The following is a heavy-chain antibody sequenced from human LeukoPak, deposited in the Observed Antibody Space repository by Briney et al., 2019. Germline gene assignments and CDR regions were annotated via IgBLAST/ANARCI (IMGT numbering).Heavy chain of an antibody. CDR3: ARIAVAGTFLDY. CDR1: GGSISSYY. J-gene: IGHJ4*02. Sequence: SETLSLTCTVSGGSISSYYRSWIRQPPGKGLEWIGYIYYSGSTNYNPSLKSRVAISVDTSKNQFSLKLSSVTAADTAVYYCARIAVAGTFLDYWGQGTLVSVSS. V-gene: IGHV4-59*01. CDR2: IYYSGST. D-gene: IGHD6-19*01.